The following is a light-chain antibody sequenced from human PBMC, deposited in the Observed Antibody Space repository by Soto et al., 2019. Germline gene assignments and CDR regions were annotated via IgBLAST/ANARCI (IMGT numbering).Light chain of an antibody. Sequence: EIVMTQSPATLSVSPGERATLSCRASQSVSSNLAWYQQKPGQAPRLLIYGASTRATGIPARFSGSGSGTEFTLTISSLQYEDFAVYYCQQYNNWPPYTFGQGTKLAIK. CDR2: GAS. J-gene: IGKJ2*01. V-gene: IGKV3-15*01. CDR1: QSVSSN. CDR3: QQYNNWPPYT.